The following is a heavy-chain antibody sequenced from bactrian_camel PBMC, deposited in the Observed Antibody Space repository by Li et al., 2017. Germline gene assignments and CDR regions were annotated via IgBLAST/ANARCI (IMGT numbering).Heavy chain of an antibody. CDR2: TNYAGSP. CDR3: ARGEPASFGY. D-gene: IGHD3*01. Sequence: HVQLVESGGGSVQAGGSLSLSCTASGFTIDEYDMAWFRQAPGNGCELVASTNYAGSPIYTDSVHGRFSITQDIAKNTVYLEMDSLKPEDTAVYYCARGEPASFGYWGQGTQVTVS. V-gene: IGHV3S60*01. J-gene: IGHJ6*01. CDR1: GFTIDEYD.